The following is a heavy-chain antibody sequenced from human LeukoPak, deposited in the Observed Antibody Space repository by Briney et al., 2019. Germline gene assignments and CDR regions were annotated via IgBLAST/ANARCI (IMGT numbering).Heavy chain of an antibody. J-gene: IGHJ2*01. CDR2: ISGSGDST. CDR3: AKDQQQLFTEYFDL. V-gene: IGHV3-23*01. CDR1: GFTFSTYA. Sequence: GGSLRLSCAASGFTFSTYAMSWVRQAPGKGLEWVSGISGSGDSTYYADSVKGRFTISRDNSKNTLYLQMNSLRAEDTAVYYCAKDQQQLFTEYFDLWGRGTLVTVSS. D-gene: IGHD6-13*01.